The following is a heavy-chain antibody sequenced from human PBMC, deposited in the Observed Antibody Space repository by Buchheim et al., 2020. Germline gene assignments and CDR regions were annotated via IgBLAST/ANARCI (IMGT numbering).Heavy chain of an antibody. CDR2: ISGSGGST. Sequence: EVQLLESGGGLVQPGGSLRLSCAASGFTFSSYAMSWVRQAPGKGLEWVSAISGSGGSTYYADSVKGRFTISRDNSKNTLYLQMNSLRAEDTAVYYCAKAQVVYSSSSGSKSTFDYWGQGTL. J-gene: IGHJ4*02. CDR1: GFTFSSYA. D-gene: IGHD6-6*01. V-gene: IGHV3-23*01. CDR3: AKAQVVYSSSSGSKSTFDY.